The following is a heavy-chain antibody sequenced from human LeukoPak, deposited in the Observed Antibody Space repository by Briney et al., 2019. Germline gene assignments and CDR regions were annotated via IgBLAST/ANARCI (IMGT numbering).Heavy chain of an antibody. J-gene: IGHJ3*02. V-gene: IGHV1-3*01. CDR3: ARDGIYGDCDI. CDR1: GYTLTTYP. CDR2: INAGNGNT. D-gene: IGHD4-17*01. Sequence: ASVKVCCKASGYTLTTYPMHWVRQAPGQRLEWMGWINAGNGNTKYSQKFQGRVTITRDTSASTAYMELSSLRSEDTAVYYCARDGIYGDCDIWGQGTMVTVSS.